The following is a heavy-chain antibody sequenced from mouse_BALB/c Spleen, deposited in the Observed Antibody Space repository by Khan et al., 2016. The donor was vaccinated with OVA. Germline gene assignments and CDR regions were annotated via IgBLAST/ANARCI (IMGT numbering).Heavy chain of an antibody. Sequence: IQLVQSGPDLVKPGASVKISCKASGYSFTVYYMSWVKQSHGKSPEWIGRVNPNNGNTNYNQKFKDKAILTVEKSSNTAYMELRSLTSEDSAVYYCARGYDFFAYWGQGTLVTVSA. CDR3: ARGYDFFAY. V-gene: IGHV1-26*01. J-gene: IGHJ3*01. CDR1: GYSFTVYY. CDR2: VNPNNGNT. D-gene: IGHD2-14*01.